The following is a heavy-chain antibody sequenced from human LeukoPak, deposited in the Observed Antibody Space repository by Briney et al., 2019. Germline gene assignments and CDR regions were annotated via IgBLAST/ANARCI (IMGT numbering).Heavy chain of an antibody. CDR2: ISGYNGNT. V-gene: IGHV1-18*04. CDR1: GYIFTSYG. D-gene: IGHD5-24*01. Sequence: ASVKVSCKASGYIFTSYGISWVRQAPGQGLEWMGWISGYNGNTNYGQKVQGRVTMTTDTSTSTAYMELSSLRSEDTAVYYCARELQSGYYYMDVWGKGTTVTVSS. J-gene: IGHJ6*03. CDR3: ARELQSGYYYMDV.